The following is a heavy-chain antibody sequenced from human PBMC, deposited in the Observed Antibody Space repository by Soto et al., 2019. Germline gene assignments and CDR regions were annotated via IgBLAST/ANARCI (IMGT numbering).Heavy chain of an antibody. Sequence: QVQLVQSGAEVKKHGASVMVSCKASGYTFTSCYMHWVRQAPGQGLEWMGIINPSGGSTSYAQKFQGRVTMTRDTSTSTVYMELSSLRSEDTAVYYCARGRGITIFGDWFDPWGQGTLVTVSS. CDR3: ARGRGITIFGDWFDP. J-gene: IGHJ5*02. V-gene: IGHV1-46*01. CDR1: GYTFTSCY. CDR2: INPSGGST. D-gene: IGHD3-3*01.